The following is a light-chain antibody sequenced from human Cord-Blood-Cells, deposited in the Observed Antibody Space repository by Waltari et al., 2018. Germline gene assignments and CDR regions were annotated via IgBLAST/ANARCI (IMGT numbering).Light chain of an antibody. CDR3: CSYAGSSTWV. J-gene: IGLJ3*02. Sequence: QSALTQPASVSGSPGQSITISCTGTSSDVGSYNLVSWYQQHPGKAPKLMIYEGSKRPSGVSNRFSGSKSSNTASLTISGLQAEDEVDYYCCSYAGSSTWVFGGGTKLTVL. CDR1: SSDVGSYNL. V-gene: IGLV2-23*01. CDR2: EGS.